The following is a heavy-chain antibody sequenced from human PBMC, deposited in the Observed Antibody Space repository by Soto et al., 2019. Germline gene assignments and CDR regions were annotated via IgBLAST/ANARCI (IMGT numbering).Heavy chain of an antibody. CDR3: ARRPTAQNYGDYYDY. Sequence: QITLKESGPTLVKPTQTLTLTCTFSGFSLSTTGVGVGWIRQPPGQAPEWLALIYWNDDKRYSPSLTSRLTIIKDASNNQVVLIMTNMDPVDTATYYCARRPTAQNYGDYYDYWGQGALVTVSS. V-gene: IGHV2-5*01. J-gene: IGHJ4*02. CDR1: GFSLSTTGVG. CDR2: IYWNDDK. D-gene: IGHD4-17*01.